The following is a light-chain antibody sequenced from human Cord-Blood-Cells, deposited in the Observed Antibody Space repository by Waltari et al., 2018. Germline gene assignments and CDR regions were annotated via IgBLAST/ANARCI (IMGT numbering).Light chain of an antibody. CDR1: QSVSSN. V-gene: IGKV3-15*01. J-gene: IGKJ2*03. CDR2: GAS. Sequence: EIVMTQSPAPLSVSPGERATLSCRASQSVSSNLAWYQQKPGQAPRLLIYGASTRATVIPARFSGSGSGTEFTLTISSLQSEDFAVYYCQQYNNLPPMYSFGQGTKLEIK. CDR3: QQYNNLPPMYS.